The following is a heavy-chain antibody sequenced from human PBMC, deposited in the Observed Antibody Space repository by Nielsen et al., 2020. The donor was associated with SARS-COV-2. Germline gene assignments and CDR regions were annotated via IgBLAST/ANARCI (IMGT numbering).Heavy chain of an antibody. Sequence: GGSLRLSCVASGFTFSGSAMHWVRQAPGKGLEWVAVIWYDGSNKYYADSVKGRFTISRDNSKNTLYLQMNSLRAEDTAVYYCARVVSYYYGMDVWGQGTTVTVSS. CDR2: IWYDGSNK. J-gene: IGHJ6*02. V-gene: IGHV3-33*08. CDR3: ARVVSYYYGMDV. CDR1: GFTFSGSA.